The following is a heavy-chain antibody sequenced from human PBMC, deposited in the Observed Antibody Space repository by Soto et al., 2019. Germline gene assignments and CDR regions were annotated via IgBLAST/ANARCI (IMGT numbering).Heavy chain of an antibody. V-gene: IGHV3-15*01. CDR3: TTDLYCSSTSCHFDEAFDI. Sequence: GGSLRLSCAASGFTFSNAWMSWVRQAPGKGLEWVGRIKSKTDGGTTDYAAPVKGRFTISRDDSKNTLYLQMNSLKTEDTAVYYCTTDLYCSSTSCHFDEAFDIWGQGTMLTVSS. J-gene: IGHJ3*02. D-gene: IGHD2-2*01. CDR1: GFTFSNAW. CDR2: IKSKTDGGTT.